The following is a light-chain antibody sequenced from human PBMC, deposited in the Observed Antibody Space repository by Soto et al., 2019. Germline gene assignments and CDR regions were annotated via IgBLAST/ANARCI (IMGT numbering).Light chain of an antibody. CDR2: GIS. J-gene: IGKJ2*01. CDR3: QQYGGSPLYT. Sequence: EIVLTQSPGTLSLSPGERATLSCRTRQTVNNNFFAWYQQKPGQAPRLLIYGISTRATGIPDRFSGSGSGTEFTLTISRLEPEDFAVYYCQQYGGSPLYTFGPGTKLGIK. V-gene: IGKV3-20*01. CDR1: QTVNNNF.